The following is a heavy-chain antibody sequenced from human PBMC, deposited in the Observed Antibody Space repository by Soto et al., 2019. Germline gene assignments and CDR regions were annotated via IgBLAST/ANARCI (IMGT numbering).Heavy chain of an antibody. V-gene: IGHV4-4*02. CDR1: GGSISSSNW. D-gene: IGHD4-17*01. Sequence: SETLSLTCAVSGGSISSSNWWSWVRQPPGKGLEWVGEIYHSGSTNYNPSLKSRVTISVDKSKNQFSLKLSSVTAADTAVYYCARAPDYGDYEDYWGQGTLVTVSS. CDR3: ARAPDYGDYEDY. CDR2: IYHSGST. J-gene: IGHJ4*02.